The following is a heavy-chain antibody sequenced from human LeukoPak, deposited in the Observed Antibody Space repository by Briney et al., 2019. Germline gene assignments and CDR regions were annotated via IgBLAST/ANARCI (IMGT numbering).Heavy chain of an antibody. D-gene: IGHD6-19*01. J-gene: IGHJ4*02. Sequence: GASVTVSCKVSGYTLTELSMHWVRQAPGKGLEWMGGFDPEDGETIYAQKFQGRVTMTEDTSTDTAYMELSSLRSEDTAVYYCAGGMPSSGRYWGAYYFDYWGQGTLVTVSS. CDR1: GYTLTELS. CDR2: FDPEDGET. CDR3: AGGMPSSGRYWGAYYFDY. V-gene: IGHV1-24*01.